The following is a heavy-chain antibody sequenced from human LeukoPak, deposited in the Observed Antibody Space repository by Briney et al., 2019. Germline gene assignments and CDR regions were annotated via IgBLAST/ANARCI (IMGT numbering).Heavy chain of an antibody. D-gene: IGHD3-9*01. V-gene: IGHV4-39*07. CDR3: ARGSIRYFDWLFTKLFGFDP. CDR1: GGSISSSSYY. J-gene: IGHJ5*02. CDR2: INHSGST. Sequence: SETLSLTCTVSGGSISSSSYYWGWIRQPPGKGLEWIGEINHSGSTNYNPSLKSRVTISVDTSKNQFSLKLSSVTAADTAVYYCARGSIRYFDWLFTKLFGFDPWGQGTLVTVSS.